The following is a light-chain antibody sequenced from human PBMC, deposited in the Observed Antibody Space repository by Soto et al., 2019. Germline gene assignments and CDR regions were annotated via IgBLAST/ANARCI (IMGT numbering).Light chain of an antibody. V-gene: IGKV1-5*03. CDR2: KAS. J-gene: IGKJ1*01. Sequence: DIQMTQSPSTLSGSVGDRFTITCRASQTISSWLAWYQQKPGKAPKLLIYKASTLKSGVPSRFSGSGSGTEFTLTISSPQPDDFATYYCQQYNSYWRTFGQGTTVDIK. CDR1: QTISSW. CDR3: QQYNSYWRT.